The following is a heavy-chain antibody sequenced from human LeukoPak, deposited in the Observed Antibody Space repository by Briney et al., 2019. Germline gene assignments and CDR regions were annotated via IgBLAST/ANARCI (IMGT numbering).Heavy chain of an antibody. V-gene: IGHV3-9*01. Sequence: GRSLRLSCAASGFSFDDFAMHWVRQAPGKGLEWVSSVSWNSGNIDYADSVKGRFTISRDNAKNSLYLQMNSLRAEDTAVYYCARDRVYYDFWSGYYGMDVWGQGTTVTVSS. CDR2: VSWNSGNI. CDR3: ARDRVYYDFWSGYYGMDV. D-gene: IGHD3-3*01. CDR1: GFSFDDFA. J-gene: IGHJ6*02.